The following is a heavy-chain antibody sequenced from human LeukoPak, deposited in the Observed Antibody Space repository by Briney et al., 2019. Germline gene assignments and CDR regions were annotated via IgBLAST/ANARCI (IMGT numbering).Heavy chain of an antibody. CDR3: AKTGYYYDRSDYYYDRSRYFDL. CDR1: GFTFSRFG. CDR2: ILYDGSKK. V-gene: IGHV3-30*02. J-gene: IGHJ2*01. Sequence: GGSLRLSCSASGFTFSRFGMHWVRQAPGQGLEWVAFILYDGSKKYYADSVKGRFTISRDNSKNTLSLQMNSLRAEDTAVYYCAKTGYYYDRSDYYYDRSRYFDLWGRGTLVTVSS. D-gene: IGHD3-22*01.